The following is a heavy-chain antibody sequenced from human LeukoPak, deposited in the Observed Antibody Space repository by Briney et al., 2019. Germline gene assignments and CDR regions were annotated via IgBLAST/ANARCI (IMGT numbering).Heavy chain of an antibody. V-gene: IGHV3-23*01. CDR3: AKAVGAFDI. J-gene: IGHJ3*02. Sequence: GGSLTLSCAASGFTFSSYVMSWVRHAPGKGLEWVSAMSNSGGSTNYADSVKGRFTISRDNSKNTLYLQMNSLRAEDTAVYYCAKAVGAFDIWGQGTMVTVSS. CDR1: GFTFSSYV. CDR2: MSNSGGST.